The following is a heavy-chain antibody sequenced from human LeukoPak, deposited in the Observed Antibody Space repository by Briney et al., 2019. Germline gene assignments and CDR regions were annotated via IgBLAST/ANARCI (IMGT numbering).Heavy chain of an antibody. D-gene: IGHD5-12*01. CDR1: GYTFTSYD. Sequence: ASVKASCKASGYTFTSYDINWVRQATGQGLEWMGWMNPNSGNTGYAQKFQGRVTMTRNTSISTAYMELSSLRSDDTAVYYCARGSRGSYDSEYWGQGTLVTVSS. V-gene: IGHV1-8*01. J-gene: IGHJ4*02. CDR3: ARGSRGSYDSEY. CDR2: MNPNSGNT.